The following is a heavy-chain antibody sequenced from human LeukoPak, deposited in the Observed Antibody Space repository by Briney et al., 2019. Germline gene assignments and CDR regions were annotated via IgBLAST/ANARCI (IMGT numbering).Heavy chain of an antibody. J-gene: IGHJ1*01. D-gene: IGHD6-13*01. Sequence: SLRLSCAASGFTFDDYAMHWVRQAPGKGLEWVSGISWNSGSIGYADSVKGRFTISRDNAKNSLYLQMNSLRAEDTALYYCAKDASSSWYAGYEYFQHWGQGTLVTVSS. CDR2: ISWNSGSI. CDR3: AKDASSSWYAGYEYFQH. V-gene: IGHV3-9*01. CDR1: GFTFDDYA.